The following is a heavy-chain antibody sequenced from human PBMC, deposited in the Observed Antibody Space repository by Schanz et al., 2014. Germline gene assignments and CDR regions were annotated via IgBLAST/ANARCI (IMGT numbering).Heavy chain of an antibody. CDR3: AASSGWHPSTDY. Sequence: EEQLVESGGGLVQPGGSLRLSCAASGFSFSTYWMSWVRQAPGKGLEWVANIKRDGSEKNYLDSVRGRFTISRDNAENTLFLQMNSLRVEDTAVYYCAASSGWHPSTDYWGQGTLVTVSS. D-gene: IGHD6-19*01. J-gene: IGHJ4*02. CDR1: GFSFSTYW. CDR2: IKRDGSEK. V-gene: IGHV3-7*05.